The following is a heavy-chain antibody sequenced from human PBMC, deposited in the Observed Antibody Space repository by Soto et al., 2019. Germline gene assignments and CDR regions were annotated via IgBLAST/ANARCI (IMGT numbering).Heavy chain of an antibody. D-gene: IGHD2-2*01. V-gene: IGHV3-30*03. J-gene: IGHJ4*02. CDR3: ERGGVVTDAIPYFVY. CDR2: ISYDGSRK. CDR1: GFTFSSYS. Sequence: PGGSLRLSCAASGFTFSSYSMNWVRQAPGKGLEWVAVISYDGSRKYYADSVKGRFTISRDNSKSTLYLQMNSLRAEDTAVFYCERGGVVTDAIPYFVYWGQGLLVNVS.